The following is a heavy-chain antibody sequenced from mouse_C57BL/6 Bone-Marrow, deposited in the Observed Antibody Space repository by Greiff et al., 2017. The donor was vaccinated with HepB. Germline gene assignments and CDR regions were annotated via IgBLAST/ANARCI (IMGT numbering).Heavy chain of an antibody. CDR2: ISSGGSYT. CDR1: GFTFSSYG. J-gene: IGHJ4*01. V-gene: IGHV5-6*01. CDR3: ARHSPNYYGSSYEAMDY. D-gene: IGHD1-1*01. Sequence: EVQVVESGGDLVKPGGSLKLSCAASGFTFSSYGMSWVRQTPDKRLEWVATISSGGSYTYYPDSVKGRFTISRDNAKNTLYLQMSSLKSEDTAMYYCARHSPNYYGSSYEAMDYWGQGTSVTVSS.